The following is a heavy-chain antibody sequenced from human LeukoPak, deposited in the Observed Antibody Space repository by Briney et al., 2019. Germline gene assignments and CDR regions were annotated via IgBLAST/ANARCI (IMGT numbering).Heavy chain of an antibody. Sequence: SETLSLTCTVSGGSISSYYRNWIRQPPGKGLEWIGYIYYSGSTNYNPSLKSRVTISVDTSKNQFSLKLSSVTAADTAVYYCARGADSSGYYSIFYFDYWGQGTLVTVSS. CDR3: ARGADSSGYYSIFYFDY. V-gene: IGHV4-59*01. CDR1: GGSISSYY. D-gene: IGHD3-22*01. CDR2: IYYSGST. J-gene: IGHJ4*02.